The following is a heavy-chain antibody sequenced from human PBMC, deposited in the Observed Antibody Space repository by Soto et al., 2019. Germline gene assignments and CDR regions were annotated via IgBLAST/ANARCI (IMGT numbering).Heavy chain of an antibody. J-gene: IGHJ4*02. Sequence: QVQLVESGGGLVKPGGSLRLSCAASGFTFRDYDMSWLRQAPGRGLEWVSHISSDSAYTNYADSVKGRFTISRDNAKNSVDLQMSTLRAEDTAVYYCARVQDFGDVLMKGYFDYWGQGMLVTVSS. CDR2: ISSDSAYT. CDR1: GFTFRDYD. D-gene: IGHD3-3*01. CDR3: ARVQDFGDVLMKGYFDY. V-gene: IGHV3-11*06.